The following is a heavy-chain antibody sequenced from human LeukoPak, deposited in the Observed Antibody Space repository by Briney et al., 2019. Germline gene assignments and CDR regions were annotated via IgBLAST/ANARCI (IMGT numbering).Heavy chain of an antibody. CDR3: AKGALVATVDDYYGMDV. Sequence: PGRSLRLSCAASGFTFSSYGMHWVRQAPGKGLEWVPVISYDGSNKYYADSVKGRFTISRDNSKNTLYLQMNSLRAEDTAVYYCAKGALVATVDDYYGMDVWGQGTTVTVSS. CDR1: GFTFSSYG. D-gene: IGHD5-12*01. CDR2: ISYDGSNK. V-gene: IGHV3-30*18. J-gene: IGHJ6*02.